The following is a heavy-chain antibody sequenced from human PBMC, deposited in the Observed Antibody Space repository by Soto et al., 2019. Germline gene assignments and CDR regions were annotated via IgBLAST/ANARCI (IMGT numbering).Heavy chain of an antibody. V-gene: IGHV4-59*08. CDR2: IYYSGST. Sequence: PSETLSLTCTVSGGSISSYYWSWIRQPPGKGLKWIGYIYYSGSTNYNPSLKSRVTISVDTSKNQFSLKLSSVTAAYTAVYYCARHGPIAAAGTVFDYWGQGTLVTVSS. CDR3: ARHGPIAAAGTVFDY. CDR1: GGSISSYY. J-gene: IGHJ4*02. D-gene: IGHD6-13*01.